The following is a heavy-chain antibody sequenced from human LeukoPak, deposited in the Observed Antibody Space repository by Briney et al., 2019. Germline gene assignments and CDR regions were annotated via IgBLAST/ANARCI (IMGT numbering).Heavy chain of an antibody. Sequence: ASVKVSCKASGYTFTGYYMHWVRQAPGQGLEWMGWINPNSGGTNYAQKLQGWVTMTRDTSISTAYMELSRLRSDDTAVYYCATAVLIYDSSGYYSALGAFDIWGQGTMVTVSS. CDR3: ATAVLIYDSSGYYSALGAFDI. J-gene: IGHJ3*02. CDR1: GYTFTGYY. D-gene: IGHD3-22*01. CDR2: INPNSGGT. V-gene: IGHV1-2*04.